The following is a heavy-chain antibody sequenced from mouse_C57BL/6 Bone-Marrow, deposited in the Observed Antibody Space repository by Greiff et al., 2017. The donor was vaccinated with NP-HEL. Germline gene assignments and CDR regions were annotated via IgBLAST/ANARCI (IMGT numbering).Heavy chain of an antibody. CDR3: ARKAYYGRSCEVAY. CDR2: IDPSDSYT. J-gene: IGHJ3*01. V-gene: IGHV1-50*01. CDR1: GYTFTTYW. D-gene: IGHD1-1*01. Sequence: QVQLQQPGAELVKPGASVKLSCKASGYTFTTYWMQWVKQRPGQGLEWIGEIDPSDSYTNYNQKFKGKATLTVDTSSSTTSMQLSSLTSEDSAVYDYARKAYYGRSCEVAYGGQGTRVTVSA.